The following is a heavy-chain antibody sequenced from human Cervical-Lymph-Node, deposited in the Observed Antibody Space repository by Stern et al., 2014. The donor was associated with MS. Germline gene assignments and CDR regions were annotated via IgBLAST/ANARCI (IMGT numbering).Heavy chain of an antibody. D-gene: IGHD3-22*01. CDR3: ARRDYYDSSGYYGDAFDI. V-gene: IGHV1-69*01. CDR1: GGTFSSYA. CDR2: IIPMFATT. Sequence: VQLVESGAEVKKPWSSVKVSCKASGGTFSSYAITWVRQAPGRGLEWMGEIIPMFATTKYAQKFQGRVTIIADGSTTTAYMELSSLRSEDTAVYYCARRDYYDSSGYYGDAFDIWGQGTMVTVSS. J-gene: IGHJ3*02.